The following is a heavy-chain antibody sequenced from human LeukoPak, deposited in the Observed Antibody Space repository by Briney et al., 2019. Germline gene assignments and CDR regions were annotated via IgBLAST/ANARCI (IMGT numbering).Heavy chain of an antibody. V-gene: IGHV3-33*01. CDR3: ARGLFNYDNSGLNY. Sequence: GRSLRLSCAASGFTFSSYAMYWVRQAPGKGLEWVTNIWYDGSNKYYADSVKGRFTISRDNSKNTLYLQMDCLRAEDTAVYYCARGLFNYDNSGLNYWGQGTLVTVTS. J-gene: IGHJ4*02. CDR1: GFTFSSYA. D-gene: IGHD3-22*01. CDR2: IWYDGSNK.